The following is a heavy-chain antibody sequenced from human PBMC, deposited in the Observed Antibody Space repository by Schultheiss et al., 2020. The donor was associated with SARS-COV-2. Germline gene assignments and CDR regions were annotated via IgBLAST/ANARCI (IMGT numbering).Heavy chain of an antibody. CDR3: ARDRTESYYYYYYMDV. Sequence: GGSLRLSCAASGFTVSSNYMSWVRQAPGKGLEWVSAISGSGGSTYYADSVKGRFTISRDNAKNSLYLQMNSLRAEDTAVYYCARDRTESYYYYYYMDVWGKGTTVTVSS. J-gene: IGHJ6*03. CDR1: GFTVSSNY. V-gene: IGHV3-53*01. CDR2: ISGSGGST. D-gene: IGHD3/OR15-3a*01.